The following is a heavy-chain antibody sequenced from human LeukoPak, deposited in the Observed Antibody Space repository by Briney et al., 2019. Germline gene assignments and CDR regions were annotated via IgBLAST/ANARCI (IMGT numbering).Heavy chain of an antibody. Sequence: GGALILPCSASGFTFSSYAMSWVRHAPGEGLEWVSANSGSGGSTYYADSVKGRFTIARDNSKNTLYLQMNSLRADDTAVYYCAELGITMIGGVWGKGTTVTISS. J-gene: IGHJ6*04. CDR2: NSGSGGST. V-gene: IGHV3-23*01. CDR1: GFTFSSYA. D-gene: IGHD3-10*02. CDR3: AELGITMIGGV.